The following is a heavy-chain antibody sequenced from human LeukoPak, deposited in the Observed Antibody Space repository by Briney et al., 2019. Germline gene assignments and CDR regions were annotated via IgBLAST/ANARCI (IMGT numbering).Heavy chain of an antibody. D-gene: IGHD3-3*01. J-gene: IGHJ4*02. CDR3: AREEGGYYDFWSGHPLYFDY. Sequence: GESLKISCKGSGYSFTSYWIGWVRQMPGKGLEWMGIIYPGDSDTRYSPSFQGQVTISADKSISTAYLQWSSLKAADTAVYYCAREEGGYYDFWSGHPLYFDYWGQGTLVTVSS. V-gene: IGHV5-51*01. CDR1: GYSFTSYW. CDR2: IYPGDSDT.